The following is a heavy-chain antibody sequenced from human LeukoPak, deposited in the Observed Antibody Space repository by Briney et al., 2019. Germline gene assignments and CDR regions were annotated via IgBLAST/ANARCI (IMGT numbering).Heavy chain of an antibody. CDR3: ASTYYYDSSGYSDAFDI. CDR2: IYYSGST. D-gene: IGHD3-22*01. J-gene: IGHJ3*02. CDR1: GGSISSSSYY. Sequence: SETLSLTCTVSGGSISSSSYYWGWLRQPPGTGLEWLGSIYYSGSTYYNPSLKSRVTISVDTSKNQFSLKLSSVTAADTAVYYCASTYYYDSSGYSDAFDIWGQGTMVTVSS. V-gene: IGHV4-39*07.